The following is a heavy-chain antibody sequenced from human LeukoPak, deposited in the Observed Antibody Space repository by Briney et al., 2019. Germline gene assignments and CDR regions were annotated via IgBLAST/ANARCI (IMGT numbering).Heavy chain of an antibody. D-gene: IGHD3-22*01. Sequence: SQTLSLTCTVSGGSISSGGYYWSWIRQPPGKGLEWIGYIYHSGSTYYNPSLKSRVTISVDRSKNQFSLKLSSVTAADTAVYYCAREYYDSSGYYPNWGQGTLVTVSS. CDR1: GGSISSGGYY. CDR2: IYHSGST. CDR3: AREYYDSSGYYPN. J-gene: IGHJ4*02. V-gene: IGHV4-30-2*01.